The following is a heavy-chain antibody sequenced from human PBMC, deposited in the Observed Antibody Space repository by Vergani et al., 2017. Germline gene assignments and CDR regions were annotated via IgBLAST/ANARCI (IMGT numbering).Heavy chain of an antibody. J-gene: IGHJ6*02. Sequence: QVQLVQSGAEVKKPGASVKVSCTASGYTFTSYGISWVRQAPGQGLEWMGWISAYNGITNYAQKLQGRVTMTTDTSTSTAYMELRSLRSDDTAVYYWARGEVIPAAMYYYYGMDVWGQGTTVTVSS. D-gene: IGHD2-2*01. V-gene: IGHV1-18*01. CDR2: ISAYNGIT. CDR1: GYTFTSYG. CDR3: ARGEVIPAAMYYYYGMDV.